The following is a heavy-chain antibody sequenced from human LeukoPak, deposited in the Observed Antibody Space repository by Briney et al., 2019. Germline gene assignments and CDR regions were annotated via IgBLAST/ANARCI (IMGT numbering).Heavy chain of an antibody. CDR2: INHSGST. V-gene: IGHV4-34*01. D-gene: IGHD3-22*01. CDR1: GGSFSGYY. CDR3: RLDSSGYYPDY. J-gene: IGHJ4*02. Sequence: PSETLSLTCAVYGGSFSGYYWSWIRQPPGKGLELIGEINHSGSTNYNPSLKSRVTISVDTSKNQFSLKLSSVTAADTAVYYCRLDSSGYYPDYWGQGTLVTVSS.